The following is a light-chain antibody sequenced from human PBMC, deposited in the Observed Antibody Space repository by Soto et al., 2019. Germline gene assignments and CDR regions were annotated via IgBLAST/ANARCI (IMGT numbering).Light chain of an antibody. Sequence: EIVLTQSPATLSLSPGERATLSCRASQSVSSYLAGYQQKPGQAPRLLIYDASNRATGIPARFSGSGSGTDFTLTISSLEPEVFAVYYCQQRSNWPLTFGGGTKVEIK. J-gene: IGKJ4*01. CDR2: DAS. V-gene: IGKV3-11*01. CDR3: QQRSNWPLT. CDR1: QSVSSY.